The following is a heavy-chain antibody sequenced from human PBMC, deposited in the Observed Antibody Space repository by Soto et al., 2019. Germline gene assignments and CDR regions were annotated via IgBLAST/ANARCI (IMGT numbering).Heavy chain of an antibody. CDR1: GXTFSSFS. Sequence: GSLRLSCAASGXTFSSFSMSWVRQAPGKGLEWVSTVSGSGGSTYYADSVKGRFTISRDNSNNTMYLQMDSLRAEDTAVYYCAKPNLYCSSTSCYDYWGQGTLVTVS. V-gene: IGHV3-23*01. CDR2: VSGSGGST. CDR3: AKPNLYCSSTSCYDY. J-gene: IGHJ4*02. D-gene: IGHD2-2*01.